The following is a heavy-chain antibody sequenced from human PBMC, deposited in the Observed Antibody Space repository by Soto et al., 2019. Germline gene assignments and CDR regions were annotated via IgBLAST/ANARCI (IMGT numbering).Heavy chain of an antibody. D-gene: IGHD3-10*01. J-gene: IGHJ6*02. CDR3: AREGFKGDGYNMYSGYYYGMDV. CDR2: IIPIFGTA. Sequence: QVQLVQSGAEVKKPGSSVKVSCKASGGTFSSYAISWVRQAPGQGLEWMGGIIPIFGTANYAQKFQGRVTITADESTSTAYMELSSLRSEDTAVYYCAREGFKGDGYNMYSGYYYGMDVWGQGTTVTVSS. V-gene: IGHV1-69*01. CDR1: GGTFSSYA.